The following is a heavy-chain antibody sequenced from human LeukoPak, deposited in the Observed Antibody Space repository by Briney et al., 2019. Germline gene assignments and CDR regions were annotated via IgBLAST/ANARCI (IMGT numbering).Heavy chain of an antibody. CDR1: GGSISSYY. J-gene: IGHJ4*02. CDR3: ARFYYYDSSGPSGFDY. V-gene: IGHV4-59*01. CDR2: IYYSGST. Sequence: PSETLSLTCTVSGGSISSYYWSWIRQPPGKGLEWIGYIYYSGSTNYNPSLKSRVTISVDTSKNQFSLKLSSVTAADTAVYYCARFYYYDSSGPSGFDYWGQGTLVTVSS. D-gene: IGHD3-22*01.